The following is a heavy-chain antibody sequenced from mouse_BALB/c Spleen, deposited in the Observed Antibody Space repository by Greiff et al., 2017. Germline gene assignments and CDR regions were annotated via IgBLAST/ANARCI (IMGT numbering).Heavy chain of an antibody. Sequence: VHVKQSGAELVKPGASVKLSCTASGFNIKDTYMHWVKQRPEQGLEWIGRIDPANGNTKYDPKFQGKATITADTSSNTAYLQLSSLTSEDTAVYYCARTTVVGAMDYWGQGTSVTVSS. D-gene: IGHD1-1*01. V-gene: IGHV14-3*02. CDR1: GFNIKDTY. CDR2: IDPANGNT. CDR3: ARTTVVGAMDY. J-gene: IGHJ4*01.